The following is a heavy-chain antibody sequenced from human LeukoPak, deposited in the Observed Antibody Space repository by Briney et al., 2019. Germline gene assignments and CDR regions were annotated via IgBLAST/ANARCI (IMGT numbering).Heavy chain of an antibody. CDR1: GFTFSNAW. V-gene: IGHV3-15*01. Sequence: PGGSLRLSCAASGFTFSNAWMSWVRQAPGKGLEWVGRIKSKTDGGTTDYAAPVKGRFTISRDDSKNTLYLQMNSLKTEDTAVYYCTTAYYYDSSTDYWGQGTLVTVSS. D-gene: IGHD3-22*01. J-gene: IGHJ4*02. CDR2: IKSKTDGGTT. CDR3: TTAYYYDSSTDY.